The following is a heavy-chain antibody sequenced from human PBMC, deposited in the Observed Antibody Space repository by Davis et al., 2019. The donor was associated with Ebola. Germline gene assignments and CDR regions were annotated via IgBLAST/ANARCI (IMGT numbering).Heavy chain of an antibody. CDR3: ARDRSSGYGGTMDV. V-gene: IGHV3-48*03. J-gene: IGHJ6*02. D-gene: IGHD6-19*01. Sequence: PGGSLRLSCEGSGFSFSSYEMNWVRQAPGKGLEWISYIRSSGYTIYYADSVKGRFTIARDNAKNSLYLYMDSLRAEDTAVYYCARDRSSGYGGTMDVWGQGTTVTVSS. CDR1: GFSFSSYE. CDR2: IRSSGYTI.